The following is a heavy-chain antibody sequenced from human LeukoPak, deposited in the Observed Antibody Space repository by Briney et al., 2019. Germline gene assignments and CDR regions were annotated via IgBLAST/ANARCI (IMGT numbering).Heavy chain of an antibody. CDR1: GFTFGDYA. V-gene: IGHV3-49*03. CDR2: IRSKDHGGTT. J-gene: IGHJ4*02. CDR3: TRDPHYYHGNPHDF. Sequence: GGSLRLSCTASGFTFGDYALGWFRQAPGKELEWLSFIRSKDHGGTTEYAASVKGRFTISRDDSNSIAYLQMNSLIIEDTAVYFCTRDPHYYHGNPHDFWGQGTRVTVSS. D-gene: IGHD4-23*01.